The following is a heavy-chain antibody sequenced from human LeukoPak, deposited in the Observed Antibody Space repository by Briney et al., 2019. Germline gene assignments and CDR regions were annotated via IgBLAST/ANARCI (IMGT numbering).Heavy chain of an antibody. CDR3: AADIVVVPAAMGY. CDR2: IIPIFGTA. J-gene: IGHJ4*02. V-gene: IGHV1-69*13. CDR1: GGTFSSYA. D-gene: IGHD2-2*01. Sequence: SVKVSCKASGGTFSSYAISWVRQAPGQGLEWMGGIIPIFGTANYAQKFQGRVTITADESTSTAYMELSSLRSEDTAEYYCAADIVVVPAAMGYWGQGTLVTVSS.